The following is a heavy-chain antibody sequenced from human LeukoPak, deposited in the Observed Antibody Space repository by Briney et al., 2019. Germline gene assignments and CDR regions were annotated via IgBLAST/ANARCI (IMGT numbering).Heavy chain of an antibody. CDR3: ARDPGYSSGWSYVDY. D-gene: IGHD6-19*01. V-gene: IGHV1-3*01. CDR2: INAGNGNT. CDR1: GYTFTSYA. J-gene: IGHJ4*02. Sequence: ASVKVSCKASGYTFTSYAMHWVRQAPRQRLEWMGWINAGNGNTKYSQKFQGRVTITRDTSASTAYMELSSLRSEDTAVYYCARDPGYSSGWSYVDYWGQGTLVTVSS.